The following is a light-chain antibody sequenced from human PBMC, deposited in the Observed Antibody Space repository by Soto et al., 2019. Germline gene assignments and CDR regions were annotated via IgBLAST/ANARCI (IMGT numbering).Light chain of an antibody. CDR2: GNS. Sequence: LTQPPSVSGAPGQRVTISCTGSSSNIGAGYDVHWYQQLPGTAPKLLIYGNSNRPSGVPDRFSGSKSGTSASLAITGLQAEDEADYYCQSYDSSLSGSGVFGTGTKVTVL. CDR1: SSNIGAGYD. CDR3: QSYDSSLSGSGV. J-gene: IGLJ1*01. V-gene: IGLV1-40*01.